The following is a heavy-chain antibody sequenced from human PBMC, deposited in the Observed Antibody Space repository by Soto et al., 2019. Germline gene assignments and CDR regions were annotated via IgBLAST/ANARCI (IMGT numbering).Heavy chain of an antibody. CDR2: MNPNSGNT. D-gene: IGHD2-15*01. CDR3: ARGVAGYCSGGRCENWFDP. CDR1: GYTFTSYD. V-gene: IGHV1-8*01. Sequence: GASVKVSCKASGYTFTSYDINWVRQATGQGHEWMGWMNPNSGNTGYAQKFQGRVTMTRNTSISTAYMELSSLRSEDTAVYYCARGVAGYCSGGRCENWFDPWGQGTLVTVSS. J-gene: IGHJ5*02.